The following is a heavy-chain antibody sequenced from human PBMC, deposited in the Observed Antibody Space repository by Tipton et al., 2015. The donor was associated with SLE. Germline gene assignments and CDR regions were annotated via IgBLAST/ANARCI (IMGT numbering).Heavy chain of an antibody. Sequence: GLVKPSETLSLTCTVSGDSISSYGWTWIRRPPGKGLEWIAEIIHSGVTNYNPSLRSRVTISVDMSKNQVSLKLSSLTAADTAVYYCARVAPTEVFDYWGQGTLVTVSS. CDR3: ARVAPTEVFDY. CDR2: IIHSGVT. D-gene: IGHD1-1*01. CDR1: GDSISSYG. J-gene: IGHJ4*02. V-gene: IGHV4-34*12.